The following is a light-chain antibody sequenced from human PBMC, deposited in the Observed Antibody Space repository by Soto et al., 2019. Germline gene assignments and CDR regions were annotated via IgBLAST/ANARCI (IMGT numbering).Light chain of an antibody. CDR1: SSDVGGYNS. Sequence: QSALTQPASVSGSPGQSITISCTGTSSDVGGYNSVSWFQQHPGKAPKLLIYDVSSRPSGVSNHFSGSKSGYTASLTISGLQAEDEADYYCSSYTSSRTRVFGTGTKLTVL. J-gene: IGLJ1*01. CDR3: SSYTSSRTRV. CDR2: DVS. V-gene: IGLV2-14*03.